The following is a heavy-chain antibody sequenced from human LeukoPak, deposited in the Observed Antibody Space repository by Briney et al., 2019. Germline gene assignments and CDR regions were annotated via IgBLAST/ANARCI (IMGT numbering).Heavy chain of an antibody. CDR1: GFTLSRNA. D-gene: IGHD6-13*01. V-gene: IGHV3-30*15. CDR3: AKERTMRYSSSWQDPFDY. Sequence: GGSLRLSCAATGFTLSRNAMHWVRQAPGKGLEWVAVVSYDGSIQYFADSVKGRFTLSRDNSKNTLYLQMSSLRAEDTAVYYCAKERTMRYSSSWQDPFDYWGQGTLVTVSS. J-gene: IGHJ4*02. CDR2: VSYDGSIQ.